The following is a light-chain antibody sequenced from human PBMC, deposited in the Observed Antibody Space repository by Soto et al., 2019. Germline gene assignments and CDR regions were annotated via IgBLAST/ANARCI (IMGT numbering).Light chain of an antibody. CDR1: SSNIGSNT. J-gene: IGLJ3*02. V-gene: IGLV1-44*01. CDR3: AAWDDNGPWV. CDR2: SNN. Sequence: QSVLTQPPSASGTPGQRVTISCSGSSSNIGSNTVNWYQQLPGTAPKLLIYSNNHRFSGVPDRFSASRSGTSASLAISGLLSEDEAHYYCAAWDDNGPWVFGGGTKLTVL.